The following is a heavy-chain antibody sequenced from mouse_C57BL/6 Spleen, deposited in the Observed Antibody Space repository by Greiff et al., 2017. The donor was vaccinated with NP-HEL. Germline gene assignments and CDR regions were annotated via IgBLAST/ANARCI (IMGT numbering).Heavy chain of an antibody. CDR1: GYTFTSYW. J-gene: IGHJ3*01. V-gene: IGHV1-55*01. CDR3: AREYSKYVAWFAY. D-gene: IGHD2-5*01. Sequence: VQLQQSGAELVKPGASVKMSCKASGYTFTSYWITWVKQRPGQGLEWIGDIYPGSGSTNYNEKFKSKATLTVDTSSSTAYMQLSSLTSEDSAVYYCAREYSKYVAWFAYWGQGTLVTVSA. CDR2: IYPGSGST.